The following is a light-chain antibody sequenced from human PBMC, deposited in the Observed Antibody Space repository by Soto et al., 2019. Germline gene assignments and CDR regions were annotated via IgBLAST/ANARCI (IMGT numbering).Light chain of an antibody. Sequence: EIVLTQSPATLSLSPGERATLSCRASQSVSNYLAWYQQKPGQAPRLLIYGASTRATGIPARFSGSGSGTEFTLTISSLQSEDFAVYYCQRYNNWPRTFGQGTKVDIK. CDR2: GAS. J-gene: IGKJ1*01. CDR1: QSVSNY. V-gene: IGKV3-15*01. CDR3: QRYNNWPRT.